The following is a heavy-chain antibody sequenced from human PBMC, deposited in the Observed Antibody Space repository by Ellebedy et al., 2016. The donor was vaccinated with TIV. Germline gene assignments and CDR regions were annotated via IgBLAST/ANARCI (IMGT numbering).Heavy chain of an antibody. Sequence: SETLSLXCAVYGASFSHYYWSWIRQPPGKGLEWIGEINHSGSTIYNPSLKGRVTISVDRSKNQFSLKLSSVTAADTAVYYCARGRGGSYSIPFDFWGLGTLVTVSS. CDR3: ARGRGGSYSIPFDF. CDR2: INHSGST. J-gene: IGHJ4*02. V-gene: IGHV4-34*01. CDR1: GASFSHYY. D-gene: IGHD1-26*01.